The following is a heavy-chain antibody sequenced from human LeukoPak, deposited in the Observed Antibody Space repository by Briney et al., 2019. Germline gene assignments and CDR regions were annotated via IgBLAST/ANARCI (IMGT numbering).Heavy chain of an antibody. D-gene: IGHD6-19*01. V-gene: IGHV4-39*01. CDR1: GGSISSSSYY. J-gene: IGHJ4*02. CDR2: IYYSGST. CDR3: ARHCRSTGFTPAGWIRPGSAGVCFDY. Sequence: SETLSLTCTVSGGSISSSSYYWGWIRQPPGKGLEWIGSIYYSGSTYYNPSLKSRVTISVDTSKNQFSLKLSSVTAADTAVYYCARHCRSTGFTPAGWIRPGSAGVCFDYWGQGTLVTVSS.